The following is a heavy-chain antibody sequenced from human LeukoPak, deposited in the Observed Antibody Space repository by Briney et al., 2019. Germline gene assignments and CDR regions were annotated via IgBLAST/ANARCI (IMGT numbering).Heavy chain of an antibody. V-gene: IGHV1-18*01. J-gene: IGHJ4*02. CDR2: ISAYNGNT. CDR1: GYTFTSYG. D-gene: IGHD2-15*01. Sequence: RASVNVSCKASGYTFTSYGISWVRQAPGQGLEWMGWISAYNGNTNYAQKLQGRVTMTTDTSTSTAYMELRSLRSDDTAVYYCARDLGYCSGGSCFFDYWGQGTLVTVSS. CDR3: ARDLGYCSGGSCFFDY.